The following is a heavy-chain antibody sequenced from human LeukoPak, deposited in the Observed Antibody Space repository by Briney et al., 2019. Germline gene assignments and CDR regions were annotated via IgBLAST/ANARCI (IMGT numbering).Heavy chain of an antibody. Sequence: DSVKVSCKASGYTFTSYGISWVRQPPGQGLEWMGWISAYNGNTNYAQKLQGRVTMTTDTSTSTAYMELRSLRSDDTAVYYCATDLTYYYDSSGYYLRDYWGQGTLVTVSS. D-gene: IGHD3-22*01. J-gene: IGHJ4*02. CDR1: GYTFTSYG. V-gene: IGHV1-18*01. CDR3: ATDLTYYYDSSGYYLRDY. CDR2: ISAYNGNT.